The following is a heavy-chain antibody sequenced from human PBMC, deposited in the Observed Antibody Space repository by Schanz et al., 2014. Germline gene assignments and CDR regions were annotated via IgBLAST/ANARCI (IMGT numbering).Heavy chain of an antibody. J-gene: IGHJ6*02. CDR3: AKIRYDSSGYYLPYYGMDV. V-gene: IGHV3-23*04. Sequence: EVQLVESGGGLVQPGGSLRLSCAASGFTFSTYAMTWVRQAPGKGLEWVSSISAGGTNTYYADSVKGRFTLSRDNSKNTLYLQMNSLRAEDTAVYYCAKIRYDSSGYYLPYYGMDVWGQGTTVIVSS. D-gene: IGHD3-22*01. CDR2: ISAGGTNT. CDR1: GFTFSTYA.